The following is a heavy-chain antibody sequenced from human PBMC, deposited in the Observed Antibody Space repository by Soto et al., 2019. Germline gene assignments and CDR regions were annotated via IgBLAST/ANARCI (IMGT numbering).Heavy chain of an antibody. CDR1: GGSISSSSYY. CDR2: IYYSGST. D-gene: IGHD6-13*01. J-gene: IGHJ6*02. CDR3: ASQQLVHYYYGMDV. V-gene: IGHV4-39*01. Sequence: PSETLSLTCTVSGGSISSSSYYWGWIRQPPGKGLEWIGSIYYSGSTYYNPSLKSRVTISVDTSKNQFSLKLSSVTAADTAVYYCASQQLVHYYYGMDVWGQGTKVTVSS.